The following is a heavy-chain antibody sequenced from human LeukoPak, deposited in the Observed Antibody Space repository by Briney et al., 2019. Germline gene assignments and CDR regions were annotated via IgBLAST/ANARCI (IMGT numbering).Heavy chain of an antibody. V-gene: IGHV4-59*01. Sequence: SETLSLTCTVSGDSISSYYWSWIRQPPGKGLEWSGYIYYSGSANYNPSLKSRVTISVDTSKNQFSLKLSSVTAADTAVYYCARTTVVPAATTPPYYYYGMDVWGQGTTVTVSS. CDR1: GDSISSYY. D-gene: IGHD2-2*01. CDR3: ARTTVVPAATTPPYYYYGMDV. J-gene: IGHJ6*02. CDR2: IYYSGSA.